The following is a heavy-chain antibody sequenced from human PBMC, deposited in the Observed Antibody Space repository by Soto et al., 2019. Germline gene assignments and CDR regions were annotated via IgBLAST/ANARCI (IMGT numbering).Heavy chain of an antibody. Sequence: EVQLLESGGGLVQPGGSLRLSCAASGFTFSSYAMSWVRQAPGKGLEWVSAITGSGGSTFYADSVKGRFTISRDNSKNTRYLQMSSLRAEDTAVYYCSKDQDPGARVAFDIWGEGTMVTVSS. D-gene: IGHD3-10*01. CDR2: ITGSGGST. J-gene: IGHJ3*02. CDR1: GFTFSSYA. CDR3: SKDQDPGARVAFDI. V-gene: IGHV3-23*01.